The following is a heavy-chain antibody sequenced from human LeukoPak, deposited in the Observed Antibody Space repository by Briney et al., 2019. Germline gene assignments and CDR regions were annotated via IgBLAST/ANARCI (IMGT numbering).Heavy chain of an antibody. J-gene: IGHJ4*02. D-gene: IGHD2-8*02. CDR2: IRYDGSNK. CDR1: GFTFTNYW. Sequence: GGSLRLSCAASGFTFTNYWMTWVRQAPGKGLEWVAFIRYDGSNKYYADSVKGRFTISRDNSKNTLYLQMNSLRAEDTAVYYCAKESGGYPEHFDYWGQGTLVTVSS. V-gene: IGHV3-30*02. CDR3: AKESGGYPEHFDY.